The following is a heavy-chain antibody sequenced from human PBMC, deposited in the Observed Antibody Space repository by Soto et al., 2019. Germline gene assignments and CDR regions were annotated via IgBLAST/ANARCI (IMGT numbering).Heavy chain of an antibody. Sequence: QVQLQQWGAGLLKTSETLSLTCAAYGGSFSGYYWNWIRQPPGKGLEWMGEVNQSGRTKYKPSRKGRLTMSVDTSKNQTSLRLSSVTAADTSVYYCARGKGQLLLVRPKGFAPWGQGTLVTVSS. CDR3: ARGKGQLLLVRPKGFAP. CDR2: VNQSGRT. J-gene: IGHJ5*02. CDR1: GGSFSGYY. V-gene: IGHV4-34*02. D-gene: IGHD2-2*01.